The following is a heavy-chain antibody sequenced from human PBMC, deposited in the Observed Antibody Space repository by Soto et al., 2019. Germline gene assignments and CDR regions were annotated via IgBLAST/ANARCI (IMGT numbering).Heavy chain of an antibody. D-gene: IGHD6-6*01. CDR3: ASRIAARPRYGMDV. CDR1: GGSFSGYY. CDR2: INHSGST. J-gene: IGHJ6*02. Sequence: QVQLQQWGAGLLKPSETLSLTCAVYGGSFSGYYWSWIRQPPGKGLEWIGEINHSGSTNYNPSLKSRVTISVDTSKNPFSLKLSSVTAAVPAVYYCASRIAARPRYGMDVWGQGPPVTVSS. V-gene: IGHV4-34*01.